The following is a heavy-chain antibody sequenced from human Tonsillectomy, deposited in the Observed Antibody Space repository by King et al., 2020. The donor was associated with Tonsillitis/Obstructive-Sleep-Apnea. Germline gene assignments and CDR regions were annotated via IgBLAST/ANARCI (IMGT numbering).Heavy chain of an antibody. J-gene: IGHJ4*02. CDR2: IYVGGSA. Sequence: VQLVESGGGLIQPGGSLRLSCAAFGVSGSNNYMSWVRQAPGKGLEWGAIIYVGGSAYYTDSMGGRFTISRDTSKNTLYLQMNCLRAEDTAVYFCAKGAYCNEVLNWGQGTLVTVSS. D-gene: IGHD1-1*01. CDR1: GVSGSNNY. V-gene: IGHV3-53*01. CDR3: AKGAYCNEVLN.